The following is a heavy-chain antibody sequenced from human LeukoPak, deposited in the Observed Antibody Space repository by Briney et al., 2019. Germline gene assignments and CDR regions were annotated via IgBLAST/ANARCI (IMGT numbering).Heavy chain of an antibody. J-gene: IGHJ4*02. CDR1: GFTFSSYA. CDR2: ISYDGSNK. V-gene: IGHV3-30-3*01. CDR3: ARDSTASGFCGGNHCYREDF. Sequence: GGSLRLSCAASGFTFSSYAMHWVRQAPGKGLEWVAVISYDGSNKYYADSVKGRFTISRDNSRNTLYLEMNSLSPEDTALYYCARDSTASGFCGGNHCYREDFWGQGTLVTVSS. D-gene: IGHD2-15*01.